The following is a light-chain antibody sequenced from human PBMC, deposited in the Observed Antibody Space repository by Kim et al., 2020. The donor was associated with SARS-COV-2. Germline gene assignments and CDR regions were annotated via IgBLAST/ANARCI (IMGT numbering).Light chain of an antibody. V-gene: IGLV4-69*01. CDR3: QTWGSGVRV. J-gene: IGLJ3*02. CDR1: VGHYHYA. CDR2: VHNDGSH. Sequence: SGKLTGTLTVGHYHYAMSWHQQQPEKGPRGLMKVHNDGSHTKGDGIPDRFSGSRSGAEYYLTISTLQSEDEADYYCQTWGSGVRVFGGGTQLTVL.